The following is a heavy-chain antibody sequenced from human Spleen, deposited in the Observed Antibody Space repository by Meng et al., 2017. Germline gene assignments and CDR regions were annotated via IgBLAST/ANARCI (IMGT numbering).Heavy chain of an antibody. CDR2: IDTKTGHP. J-gene: IGHJ4*02. CDR3: TRDAYSDCRRTNCFDS. D-gene: IGHD2-2*01. CDR1: GYTLSSYA. Sequence: QAQLVPSGSELRKPGASVKVSCKASGYTLSSYAINWLRQAPGQGLEWMGWIDTKTGHPTYAQGFRGRLVFSLDTSVSTTYLQISGLRAADSAIYYCTRDAYSDCRRTNCFDSWGQGTLVTVSS. V-gene: IGHV7-4-1*02.